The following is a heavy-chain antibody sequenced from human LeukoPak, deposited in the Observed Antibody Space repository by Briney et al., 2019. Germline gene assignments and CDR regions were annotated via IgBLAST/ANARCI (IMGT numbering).Heavy chain of an antibody. V-gene: IGHV4-39*01. J-gene: IGHJ4*02. D-gene: IGHD1-26*01. CDR1: GGSIATTSYY. CDR3: TRHLLRGRTDY. CDR2: IYFTGRT. Sequence: SETLSLTCTVSGGSIATTSYYWGWIRQPPGKALEWIGSIYFTGRTAYDPSLKSRLTISVDTSKNLFSLKLTSVTTADTAVYYCTRHLLRGRTDYWGQGTPVTVSS.